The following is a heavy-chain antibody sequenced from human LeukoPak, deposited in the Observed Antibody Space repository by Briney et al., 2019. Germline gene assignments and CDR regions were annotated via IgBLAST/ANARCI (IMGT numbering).Heavy chain of an antibody. Sequence: GASVKVSCKASGGTFSSYAISWVRQAPGQGLEWMGGIIPIFGTANYAQKFQGRVTITADESTSTAYMELSSLRSEDTAVYYCARGTGIVAAGGSYYYYGMDVWGKGTTVTVSS. D-gene: IGHD6-13*01. J-gene: IGHJ6*04. CDR2: IIPIFGTA. CDR3: ARGTGIVAAGGSYYYYGMDV. V-gene: IGHV1-69*13. CDR1: GGTFSSYA.